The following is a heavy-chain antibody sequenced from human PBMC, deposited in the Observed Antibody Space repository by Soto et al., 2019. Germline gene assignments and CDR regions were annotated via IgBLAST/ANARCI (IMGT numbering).Heavy chain of an antibody. CDR3: ARVSTTWEDDY. CDR2: ISSGSDTI. D-gene: IGHD1-26*01. Sequence: VQLXESXGGXXXXXGSXXLSCXASGFTFSDYGVNWVRQAPGKGLEWISYISSGSDTIYYADSVKGXXXXXXXXXXXXXFLQMTSLRDEDTAVYYCARVSTTWEDDYWGXXTLVTVSS. V-gene: IGHV3-48*02. J-gene: IGHJ4*01. CDR1: GFTFSDYG.